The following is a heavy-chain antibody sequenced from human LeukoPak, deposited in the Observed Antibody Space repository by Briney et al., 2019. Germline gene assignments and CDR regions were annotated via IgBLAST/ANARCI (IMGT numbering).Heavy chain of an antibody. CDR2: INHSGST. D-gene: IGHD3-10*01. J-gene: IGHJ5*02. V-gene: IGHV4-34*01. CDR1: GGSFSGYY. Sequence: SETLSLTCAVYGGSFSGYYWSWIRQPPGKGLEWIGEINHSGSTNYNPSLKSRVTISVDTSKNQFSLKLSSVTAADTAVYYCARGRGRITMVRGVRSWFAPGGKGPLVTVSS. CDR3: ARGRGRITMVRGVRSWFAP.